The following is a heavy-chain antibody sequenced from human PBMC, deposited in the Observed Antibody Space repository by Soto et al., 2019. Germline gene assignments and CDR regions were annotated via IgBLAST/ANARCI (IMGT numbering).Heavy chain of an antibody. CDR1: GYTFTSYA. CDR2: INAGNGNT. Sequence: ASVKVSCKASGYTFTSYAMHWVRQAPGQRLEWMGWINAGNGNTKYSQKFQGRVTITRDTSASTAYMELSSLRSEDTAVYYCARASRSGWYYFDYWGQGTLVTVSS. D-gene: IGHD6-19*01. J-gene: IGHJ4*02. V-gene: IGHV1-3*01. CDR3: ARASRSGWYYFDY.